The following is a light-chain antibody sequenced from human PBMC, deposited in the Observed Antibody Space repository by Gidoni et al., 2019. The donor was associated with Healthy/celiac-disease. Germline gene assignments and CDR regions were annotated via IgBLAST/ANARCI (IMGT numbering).Light chain of an antibody. V-gene: IGKV3-20*01. J-gene: IGKJ4*01. CDR1: QSVSSSY. CDR3: QQYGSSPLT. CDR2: GAS. Sequence: EIVLTQSPGTLSLSPGERATLSCRASQSVSSSYLAWYQQKPGQPPRLLLYGASSRATGIPDRFSGSGSGTDFTLTISRLEPEDFAVYYCQQYGSSPLTFGGGTKVEIK.